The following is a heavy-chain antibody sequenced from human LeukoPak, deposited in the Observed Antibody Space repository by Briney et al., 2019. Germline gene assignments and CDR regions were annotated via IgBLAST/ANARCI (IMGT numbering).Heavy chain of an antibody. CDR1: GFTFSSYA. CDR2: ISGSGGST. Sequence: GGSLRLSCAASGFTFSSYAMSWVRQAPGKGLEWVSAISGSGGSTYYADSVKGRFTISRDNSKNTLYLQMNSLRAEDTAVYYCAKDSDIVVVPAAMEDYWGQGTLVTVSS. V-gene: IGHV3-23*01. CDR3: AKDSDIVVVPAAMEDY. J-gene: IGHJ4*02. D-gene: IGHD2-2*01.